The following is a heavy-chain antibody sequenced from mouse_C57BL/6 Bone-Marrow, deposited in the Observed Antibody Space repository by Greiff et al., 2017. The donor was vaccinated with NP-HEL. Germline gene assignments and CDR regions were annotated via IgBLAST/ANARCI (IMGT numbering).Heavy chain of an antibody. CDR2: LWSGGST. J-gene: IGHJ2*01. D-gene: IGHD4-1*01. Sequence: QVQLQQSGPGLVQPSQSLSITCTVSGFSFTSYGVHWVRQSPGKGLEWLGVLWSGGSTDYNAAFISRLSISKDNSKSQVFFKMNSLQADDTAIYYCARKGANWDYFDYWGQGTTLTVSS. V-gene: IGHV2-2*01. CDR3: ARKGANWDYFDY. CDR1: GFSFTSYG.